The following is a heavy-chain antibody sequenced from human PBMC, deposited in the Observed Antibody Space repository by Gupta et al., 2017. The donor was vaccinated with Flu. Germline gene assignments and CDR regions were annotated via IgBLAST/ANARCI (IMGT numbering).Heavy chain of an antibody. CDR1: GGSISSGGYY. CDR2: IYYSGAT. D-gene: IGHD1-7*01. V-gene: IGHV4-31*03. CDR3: ARTWNYFFEY. J-gene: IGHJ4*02. Sequence: QVQLQESGPGLVKPSQTLSLTCTVSGGSISSGGYYWSWVRQHPGQGLEWIGYIYYSGATRYTPSLKSRVTMSVDTSSNQFSLRLTSVTSADTAVYYCARTWNYFFEYWGQGAHVTVSS.